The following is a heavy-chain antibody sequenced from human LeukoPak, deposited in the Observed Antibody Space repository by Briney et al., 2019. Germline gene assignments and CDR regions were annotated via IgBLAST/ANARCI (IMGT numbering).Heavy chain of an antibody. D-gene: IGHD2-21*02. Sequence: ASVTVSCKASGYTFTSYVISWVRQAPRQGLEWMGWISAYNGNTNYAQKFQDRVTMTTGTSTSTAYMELRSLRSDDTAVYYCARSYCGGDCYEGFDYWGQGTLVTVSS. V-gene: IGHV1-18*01. J-gene: IGHJ4*02. CDR3: ARSYCGGDCYEGFDY. CDR2: ISAYNGNT. CDR1: GYTFTSYV.